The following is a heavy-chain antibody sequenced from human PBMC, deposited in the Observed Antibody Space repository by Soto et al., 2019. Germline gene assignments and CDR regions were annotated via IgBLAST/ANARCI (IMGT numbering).Heavy chain of an antibody. CDR2: IYYSGST. CDR1: GGSMSTYY. Sequence: PSETLSLTCTVSGGSMSTYYWTWIRQPPGKGLEWIGYIYYSGSTNYNPSLKSRVTMSLDTSKEQFSLKLTSVTAADTAVYYCARDYDDTLTGFRPEYFQHWGPGTLVTVSS. D-gene: IGHD3-9*01. J-gene: IGHJ1*01. CDR3: ARDYDDTLTGFRPEYFQH. V-gene: IGHV4-59*01.